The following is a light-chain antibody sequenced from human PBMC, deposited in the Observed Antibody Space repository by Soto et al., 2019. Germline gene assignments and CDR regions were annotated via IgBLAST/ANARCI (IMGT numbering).Light chain of an antibody. J-gene: IGKJ4*01. V-gene: IGKV3-11*01. CDR1: QSVSSY. Sequence: EIVLTQSPATLSLSPGERATLSCRASQSVSSYLAWYQQKPGQAPRLLIYDASNRATGIPARFSGSGSGTDSPLTISILEPEDFAVYYCQQRSNWPPALTFGGGTKVEIK. CDR2: DAS. CDR3: QQRSNWPPALT.